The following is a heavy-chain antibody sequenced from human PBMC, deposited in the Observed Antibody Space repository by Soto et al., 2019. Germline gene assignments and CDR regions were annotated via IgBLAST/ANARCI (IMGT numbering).Heavy chain of an antibody. D-gene: IGHD3-16*01. CDR3: AKGITDTGGYYYYSMDV. CDR1: VFTCSSYA. CDR2: ISGSGGIT. Sequence: RWSLRLSCSASVFTCSSYAMGWGRQAPGKGLDWVSVISGSGGITYSADSVKGRFTISRDNSKNILYLQMNSLRAEDTAVYYCAKGITDTGGYYYYSMDVWGQGTAVTVSS. V-gene: IGHV3-23*01. J-gene: IGHJ6*02.